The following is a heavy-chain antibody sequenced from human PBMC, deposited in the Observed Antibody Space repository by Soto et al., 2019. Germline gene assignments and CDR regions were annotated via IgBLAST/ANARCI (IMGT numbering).Heavy chain of an antibody. CDR3: ARIGAGTGRYYFDY. CDR2: IDWDNDK. V-gene: IGHV2-70*11. CDR1: GFSLSTSGMC. D-gene: IGHD6-13*01. Sequence: GSGPTLVNPTQTLTLTCTFSGFSLSTSGMCVTWIRQPPGKALEWLARIDWDNDKYYSTSLKTRLTISKDTSKNQVGLTMTNMDPVDTATYYCARIGAGTGRYYFDYWGQGTLVTVSS. J-gene: IGHJ4*02.